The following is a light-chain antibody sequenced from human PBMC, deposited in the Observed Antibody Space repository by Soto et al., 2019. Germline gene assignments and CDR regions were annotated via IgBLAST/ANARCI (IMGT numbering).Light chain of an antibody. Sequence: EIVVTQSPGILSVSPGDRPTLSCRASQSVGRNLAWYQQKPGQAPTLLIYAASTRATGLPARFSGSGSGTDFTLTISSLQSEDFAVYYCQEYSTWPLFTFGPGTIVDIK. CDR2: AAS. CDR3: QEYSTWPLFT. CDR1: QSVGRN. V-gene: IGKV3-15*01. J-gene: IGKJ3*01.